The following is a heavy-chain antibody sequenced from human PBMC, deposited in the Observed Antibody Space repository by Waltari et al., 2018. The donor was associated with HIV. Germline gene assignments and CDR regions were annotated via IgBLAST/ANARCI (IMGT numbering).Heavy chain of an antibody. CDR1: GGSFGAHQ. CDR3: LLGSHYYDTTSDYEV. D-gene: IGHD3-22*01. J-gene: IGHJ4*02. V-gene: IGHV1-69*02. CDR2: LAPSVERK. Sequence: QVPLVQSGPEWKRPGSSVKVSCTPSGGSFGAHQINWVRQAPGQGLEWLASLAPSVERKCSSQKFSGRGTRTADKSTTTAFMDLAGLTADDTGNYYCLLGSHYYDTTSDYEVWGPGTLVVVS.